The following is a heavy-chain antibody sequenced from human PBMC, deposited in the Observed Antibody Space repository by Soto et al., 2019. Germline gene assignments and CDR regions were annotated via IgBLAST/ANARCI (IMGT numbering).Heavy chain of an antibody. CDR1: GGSVSSGYNY. J-gene: IGHJ4*02. CDR2: ISGSGST. V-gene: IGHV4-30-4*01. D-gene: IGHD5-18*01. CDR3: ATESGSTYGYFDY. Sequence: TSETLSLTCTVSGGSVSSGYNYWSWIRQSPGKGLEWIGYISGSGSTGYNPSLKNRLTMSVDRSKNQFTLRLTSVTAADTAVYFCATESGSTYGYFDYWGQGTQVTSPQ.